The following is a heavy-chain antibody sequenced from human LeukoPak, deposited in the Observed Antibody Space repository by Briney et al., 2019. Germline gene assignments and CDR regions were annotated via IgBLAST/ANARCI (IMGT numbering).Heavy chain of an antibody. CDR1: GGSISSSYY. CDR3: ATTLWFGMNWFDP. CDR2: IYYSGST. Sequence: PSETLSLTCTVSGGSISSSYYWGWIRSPPGKGLEWIGSIYYSGSTYYNPSLKSRVTISVDTSKNQFSLKLSSVTAADTAVYYCATTLWFGMNWFDPWGQGTLVTVSS. V-gene: IGHV4-39*01. D-gene: IGHD3-10*01. J-gene: IGHJ5*02.